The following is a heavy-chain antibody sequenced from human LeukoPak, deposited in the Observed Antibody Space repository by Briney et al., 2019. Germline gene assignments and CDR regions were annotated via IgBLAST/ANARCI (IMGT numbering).Heavy chain of an antibody. CDR1: GFTFSSYR. Sequence: GGSLRLSCAASGFTFSSYRMNWVRQAPGKGLEWVSSISSSSSYIYYADSVKGRFTISRDNAKNSLYLQMNSLRAEDTAVYYCARDLVDQYYYDSSGTSDKWGQGTLVTVSS. D-gene: IGHD3-22*01. CDR3: ARDLVDQYYYDSSGTSDK. J-gene: IGHJ4*02. CDR2: ISSSSSYI. V-gene: IGHV3-21*01.